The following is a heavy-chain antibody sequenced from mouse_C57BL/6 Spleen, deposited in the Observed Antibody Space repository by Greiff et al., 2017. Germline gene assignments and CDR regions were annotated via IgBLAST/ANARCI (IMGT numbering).Heavy chain of an antibody. D-gene: IGHD1-1*01. CDR2: IWRGGST. CDR3: APRDYGSSYGYCDV. Sequence: QVQLKESGPGLVQPSQSLSITCTVSGFSLTSYGVHWVRQSPGKGLEWLGVIWRGGSTDYNAAFMSRLSITKDNSKSQVFFKMNSLQADDTAIYYGAPRDYGSSYGYCDVWGTGTTVTVSS. V-gene: IGHV2-5*01. CDR1: GFSLTSYG. J-gene: IGHJ1*03.